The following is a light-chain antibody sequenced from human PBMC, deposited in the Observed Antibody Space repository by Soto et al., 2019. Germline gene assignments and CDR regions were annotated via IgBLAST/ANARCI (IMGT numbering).Light chain of an antibody. V-gene: IGKV3-11*01. CDR2: DAS. CDR3: QQRYNWPPT. J-gene: IGKJ1*01. CDR1: QYVSSF. Sequence: ELVSIQSPATRSLSPGERATVSCRASQYVSSFLAWYQTKAGQAPSILIYDASHRATGIPARFSGSGSGTDFNLTINSLETEDFALYYCQQRYNWPPTFGQGTKLDI.